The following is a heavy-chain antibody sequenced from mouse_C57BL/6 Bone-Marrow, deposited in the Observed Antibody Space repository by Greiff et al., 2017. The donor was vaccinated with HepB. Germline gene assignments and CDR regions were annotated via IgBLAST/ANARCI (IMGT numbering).Heavy chain of an antibody. V-gene: IGHV6-3*01. CDR1: GFTFSNYW. Sequence: EVQLVESGGGLVQPGGSMKLSCVASGFTFSNYWMNWVRQSPEKGLEWVAQIRLKSDNYATHYAESVKGRFTISRDDSKSSVYLQMNNLRAEDTGIYYCTGFITTVVAYWYFDVWGTGTTVTVSS. D-gene: IGHD1-1*01. CDR2: IRLKSDNYAT. J-gene: IGHJ1*03. CDR3: TGFITTVVAYWYFDV.